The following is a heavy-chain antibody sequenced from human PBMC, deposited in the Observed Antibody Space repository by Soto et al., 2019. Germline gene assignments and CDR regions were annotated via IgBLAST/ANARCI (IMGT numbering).Heavy chain of an antibody. CDR3: ARGEGGPRWGSIDY. CDR1: GYTFTGYY. J-gene: IGHJ4*02. Sequence: QVHLVQSGAEVKKPGASVKVSCKAYGYTFTGYYMHWVRQAPGQGLEWMGWINPNSGCTNYAQKLQGWVTMTRDTSISTAYMELSRLRSDDTAVYYCARGEGGPRWGSIDYWGQGTLVTVSS. D-gene: IGHD3-16*01. V-gene: IGHV1-2*04. CDR2: INPNSGCT.